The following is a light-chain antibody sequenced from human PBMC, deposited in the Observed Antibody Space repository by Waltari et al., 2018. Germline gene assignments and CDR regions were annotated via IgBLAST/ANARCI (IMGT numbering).Light chain of an antibody. CDR1: QSVSSN. Sequence: EIVMTQSPATLSVSPGDRATLSCRASQSVSSNLAWYQQIPGQAPRLLIYGASTRATGIPARFSGSGSGTEFTLTISSLQSEDFAVYYCQQYNNWPPFAFGPGTKVDIK. J-gene: IGKJ3*01. CDR2: GAS. CDR3: QQYNNWPPFA. V-gene: IGKV3-15*01.